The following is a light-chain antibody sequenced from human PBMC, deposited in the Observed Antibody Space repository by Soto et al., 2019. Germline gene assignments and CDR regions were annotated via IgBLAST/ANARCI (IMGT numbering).Light chain of an antibody. Sequence: DTQMTQSPSTLSASVGDRVTITCRASESISSWLAWYQQKPGKAPKLLIRKASNLESGVPSRFSGSGSGTEFTLTISSLQPDDFATYYCQQYNTYWTFGQGTKVEI. CDR2: KAS. CDR1: ESISSW. J-gene: IGKJ1*01. V-gene: IGKV1-5*03. CDR3: QQYNTYWT.